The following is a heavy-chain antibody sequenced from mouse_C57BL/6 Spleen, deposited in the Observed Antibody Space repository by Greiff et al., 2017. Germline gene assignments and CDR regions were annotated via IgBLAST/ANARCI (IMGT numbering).Heavy chain of an antibody. J-gene: IGHJ2*01. D-gene: IGHD2-4*01. Sequence: VQLQQSGAELVRPGTSVKVSCKASGYAFTNYLIEWVKQRPGQGLEWIGVINPGSGGTNYNEKFKGKATLTADKSSSTAYMQLSSLTSEDSAVYFGAREGNDYDGYYFDYWGQGTTLTVSS. V-gene: IGHV1-54*01. CDR1: GYAFTNYL. CDR2: INPGSGGT. CDR3: AREGNDYDGYYFDY.